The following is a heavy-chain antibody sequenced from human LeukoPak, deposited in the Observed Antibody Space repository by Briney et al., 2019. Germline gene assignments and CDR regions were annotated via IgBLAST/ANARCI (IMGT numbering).Heavy chain of an antibody. Sequence: ASVTVSCKTSAYAFTSYHMHWVRQHPEQGREWMGVINSGVGGTSYAQKYQGRATMTRDTTTSTVYMELSSLRSEDTAVYHCARQTPACGYFDYWGQGRQATVSS. J-gene: IGHJ4*02. CDR3: ARQTPACGYFDY. CDR1: AYAFTSYH. V-gene: IGHV1-46*01. D-gene: IGHD4-23*01. CDR2: INSGVGGT.